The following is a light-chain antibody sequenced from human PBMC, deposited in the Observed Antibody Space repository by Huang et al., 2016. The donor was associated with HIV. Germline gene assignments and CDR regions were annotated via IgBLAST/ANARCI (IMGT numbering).Light chain of an antibody. CDR1: QNINTY. Sequence: DILLTQSPSSLSASVGDRVTITCRASQNINTYLNWDQQKPGKAPNLLIHSASTLQTGVPSRFSGSGSGTDFTLTVNSLQPEDSATYYCQQGYIALITFGQGTRL. CDR2: SAS. J-gene: IGKJ5*01. V-gene: IGKV1-39*01. CDR3: QQGYIALIT.